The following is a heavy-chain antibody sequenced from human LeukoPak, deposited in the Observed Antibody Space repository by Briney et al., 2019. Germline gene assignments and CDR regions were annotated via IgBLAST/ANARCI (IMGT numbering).Heavy chain of an antibody. CDR3: ARARDLPTWYYDSSGYPIFDY. Sequence: ASVKVSCKASGYTFTSYYMHWVRPAPGQGLEWMGIINPSGGSTSYAQKFQGRVTMTRDTSTSTVYMELSSLRSEDTAVYYCARARDLPTWYYDSSGYPIFDYWGQGTLVTVSS. CDR2: INPSGGST. CDR1: GYTFTSYY. D-gene: IGHD3-22*01. J-gene: IGHJ4*02. V-gene: IGHV1-46*01.